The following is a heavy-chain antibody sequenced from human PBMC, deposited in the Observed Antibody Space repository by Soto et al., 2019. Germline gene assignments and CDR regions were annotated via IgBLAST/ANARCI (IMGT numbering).Heavy chain of an antibody. CDR3: ARAKYGDYAGAFDI. D-gene: IGHD4-17*01. J-gene: IGHJ3*02. Sequence: EVQLVESGGGLVQPGGSLRLSCAASGCTFSPYDMNWVRQAPGKGLEWVSYISNSGGDTIYYADSVKGRFTISRDNAKNSLYLQVNSLSAEDTAVYYCARAKYGDYAGAFDIWGQGTMVTVSS. CDR2: ISNSGGDTI. CDR1: GCTFSPYD. V-gene: IGHV3-48*03.